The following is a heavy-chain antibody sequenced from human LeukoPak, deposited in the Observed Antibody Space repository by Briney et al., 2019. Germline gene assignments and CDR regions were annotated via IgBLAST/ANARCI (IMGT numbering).Heavy chain of an antibody. J-gene: IGHJ4*02. D-gene: IGHD5-24*01. CDR1: GGSISSYY. V-gene: IGHV4-59*08. CDR3: ARHRGDGYPYFDY. CDR2: IYYSGST. Sequence: SETLSLTCTVSGGSISSYYWSWIRQPPGKGLEWIGYIYYSGSTNYNPSLKSRVTISVFTSKNQFSLKLSSVTAADTAVYYCARHRGDGYPYFDYWGQGTLVTVSS.